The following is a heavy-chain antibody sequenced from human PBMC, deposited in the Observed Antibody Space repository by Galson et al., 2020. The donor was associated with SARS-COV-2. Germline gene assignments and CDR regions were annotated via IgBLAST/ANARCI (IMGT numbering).Heavy chain of an antibody. CDR1: GFTFSSYA. CDR2: ISYDGSNK. V-gene: IGHV3-30*01. Sequence: GESLKIYCAASGFTFSSYAMHWVRQAPGQGLEWVAVISYDGSNKYYADSEKGRFTISRDNSKNTLYLQMTSLRAEDTAVYYCARDRTDSSGYFDYWGQGTLVTVSS. J-gene: IGHJ4*02. CDR3: ARDRTDSSGYFDY. D-gene: IGHD3-22*01.